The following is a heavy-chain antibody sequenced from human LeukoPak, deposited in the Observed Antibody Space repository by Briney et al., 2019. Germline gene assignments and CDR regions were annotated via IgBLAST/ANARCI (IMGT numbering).Heavy chain of an antibody. CDR3: ARAAPHCSSTSCYPPANYYYYYMDV. V-gene: IGHV4-4*02. J-gene: IGHJ6*03. Sequence: SGTLSLTCAVSGGSISSSNWWSWVRQPPGKGLEWIGEIYHSGSTNYNPSLKSRVTISVDKSKNQFSLKLSSVTAADTAVYYCARAAPHCSSTSCYPPANYYYYYMDVWGKGTTVTVSS. D-gene: IGHD2-2*01. CDR2: IYHSGST. CDR1: GGSISSSNW.